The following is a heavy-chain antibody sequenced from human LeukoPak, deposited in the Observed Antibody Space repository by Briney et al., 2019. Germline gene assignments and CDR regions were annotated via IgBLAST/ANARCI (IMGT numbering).Heavy chain of an antibody. J-gene: IGHJ4*02. CDR3: ARLTINYYDSSGPPYFDY. V-gene: IGHV4-39*01. D-gene: IGHD3-22*01. Sequence: SETLSLTCTVSGGSISSSSYYWGWIRQPPGKGLEWIGSIYYSGSTYYNPSLKSRVTISVDTSKNQFSLKLSSVTAADTAVYYCARLTINYYDSSGPPYFDYWGQGTLVTVSS. CDR2: IYYSGST. CDR1: GGSISSSSYY.